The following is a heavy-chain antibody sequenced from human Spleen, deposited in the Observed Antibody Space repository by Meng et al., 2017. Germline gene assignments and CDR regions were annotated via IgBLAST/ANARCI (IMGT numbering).Heavy chain of an antibody. J-gene: IGHJ5*02. V-gene: IGHV4-30-4*01. CDR3: ARGGNWFDP. CDR2: IYLSGST. Sequence: QVLLQESGPGLVKPSQTLLLTCTVSGASINSGEYYWTWIRQPPGKGLEWIGYIYLSGSTHYSPSLKSRVTISLDRSKNQFSLKLNSVTAADTAVYYCARGGNWFDPWGQGTLVTVSS. CDR1: GASINSGEYY. D-gene: IGHD3-16*01.